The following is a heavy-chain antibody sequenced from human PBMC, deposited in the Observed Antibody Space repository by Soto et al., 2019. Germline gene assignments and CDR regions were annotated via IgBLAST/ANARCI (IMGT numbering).Heavy chain of an antibody. D-gene: IGHD2-15*01. CDR2: ISNDGSKT. Sequence: PGGSLRLSCRTSGFTFSSYGMHWVRQAPGKGPEWVAFISNDGSKTDYADSVKGRFTVSRDNPKNTLFLQMNSLRVEDTAVYYCATLDTAEIQTAAYWGQGTLVTVSS. V-gene: IGHV3-33*05. CDR1: GFTFSSYG. CDR3: ATLDTAEIQTAAY. J-gene: IGHJ4*02.